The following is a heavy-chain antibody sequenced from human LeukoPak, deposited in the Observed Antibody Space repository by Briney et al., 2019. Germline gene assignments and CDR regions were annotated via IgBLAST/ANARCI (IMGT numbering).Heavy chain of an antibody. J-gene: IGHJ4*02. D-gene: IGHD3-22*01. CDR1: GGSISSYY. CDR2: IYYSGST. Sequence: SETLSLTCTVSGGSISSYYWSWIRQSPGKGLEWIGYIYYSGSTNYNPSLKSRVTISVDTSKNQFSLKLSSVTAADTAVYYCARGQYYYDSSGYYVDYWGQGTLVTVSS. V-gene: IGHV4-59*01. CDR3: ARGQYYYDSSGYYVDY.